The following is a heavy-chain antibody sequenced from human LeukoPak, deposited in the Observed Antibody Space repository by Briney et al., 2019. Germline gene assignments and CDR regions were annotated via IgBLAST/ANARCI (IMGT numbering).Heavy chain of an antibody. J-gene: IGHJ4*02. CDR3: AIASGYYYDSSGYHT. Sequence: GASVKVSCKASGGTFSSYAISWVRQAPGQGLEWMGGIIPIFGTANYAQKFQGRVTITADESTSTAYMELSSLRSEDTAVYYRAIASGYYYDSSGYHTWGQGTLVTVSS. CDR2: IIPIFGTA. D-gene: IGHD3-22*01. V-gene: IGHV1-69*13. CDR1: GGTFSSYA.